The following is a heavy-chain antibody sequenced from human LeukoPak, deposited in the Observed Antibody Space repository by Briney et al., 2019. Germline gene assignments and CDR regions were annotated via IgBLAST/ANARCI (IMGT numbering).Heavy chain of an antibody. CDR2: ISGSGGST. D-gene: IGHD7-27*01. CDR3: AKVGGNWGLVFDY. J-gene: IGHJ4*02. Sequence: GGSLRLACAASGFTFSSYAMGWVRQAPGKGLGWVSAISGSGGSTYYAASVKGRLTISRDNSKNTLYLKMNSLRAEDTAVYYCAKVGGNWGLVFDYWRKGTLVTVSS. V-gene: IGHV3-23*01. CDR1: GFTFSSYA.